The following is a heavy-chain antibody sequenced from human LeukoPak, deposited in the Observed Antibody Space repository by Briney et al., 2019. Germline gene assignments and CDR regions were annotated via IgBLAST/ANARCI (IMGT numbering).Heavy chain of an antibody. CDR2: FSASGGTT. CDR1: GFTFSRSA. J-gene: IGHJ4*02. D-gene: IGHD1-26*01. CDR3: AKANYSGSYYFDS. Sequence: PGGSLRLSCAASGFTFSRSAMNWVRQAPGKGLEWVSSFSASGGTTYYADSVKGRFTISRDNSKNTLSVQMNSLRAEYTAVYYCAKANYSGSYYFDSWGQGTLVTVSS. V-gene: IGHV3-23*01.